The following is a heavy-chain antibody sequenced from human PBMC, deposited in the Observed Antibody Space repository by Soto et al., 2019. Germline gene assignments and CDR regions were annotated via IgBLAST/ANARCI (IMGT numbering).Heavy chain of an antibody. Sequence: QVQLVESGGGVVQPGRSLRLSCAASGFTFSSYGMHWVRQAPGKGLEWVAVIWYVGSNKYYADSVKGRFTISRDNSKNTLYLQMSRLRADDTAVYYCARVGSREGWYFDLWGRGTLVTVSS. CDR3: ARVGSREGWYFDL. V-gene: IGHV3-33*01. CDR1: GFTFSSYG. J-gene: IGHJ2*01. CDR2: IWYVGSNK. D-gene: IGHD2-2*01.